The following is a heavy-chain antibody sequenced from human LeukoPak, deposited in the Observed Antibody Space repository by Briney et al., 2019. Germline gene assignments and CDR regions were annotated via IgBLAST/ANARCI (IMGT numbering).Heavy chain of an antibody. CDR3: ARGLVGATHDAFDI. J-gene: IGHJ3*02. D-gene: IGHD1-26*01. CDR1: GFTFSSYA. V-gene: IGHV3-30*04. Sequence: PGRSLRLSCAASGFTFSSYAMHWVRQAPGKGLEWVAVISYDGSNKYYADSVKGRFTISRDNSKNTLYLQMNSLRAEDTAVYYCARGLVGATHDAFDIWGQGTMVTVSS. CDR2: ISYDGSNK.